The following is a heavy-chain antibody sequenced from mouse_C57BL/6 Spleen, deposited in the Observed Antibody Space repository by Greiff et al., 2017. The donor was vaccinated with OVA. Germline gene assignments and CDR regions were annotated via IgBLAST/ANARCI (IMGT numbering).Heavy chain of an antibody. CDR2: IYPGSGST. D-gene: IGHD2-3*01. CDR3: AREMEGYYAMDY. J-gene: IGHJ4*01. Sequence: QVQLQQSGAELVKPGASVTMSCKASGYTFTSYWITCVKQRPGQGLEWIGDIYPGSGSTNYNEKFKSKATLTVDTSSSTAYMQLSSLTSEDSAVYYCAREMEGYYAMDYWGQGTSVTVSS. CDR1: GYTFTSYW. V-gene: IGHV1-55*01.